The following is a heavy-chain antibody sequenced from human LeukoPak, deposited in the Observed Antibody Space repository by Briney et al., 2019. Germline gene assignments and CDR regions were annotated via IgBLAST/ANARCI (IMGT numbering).Heavy chain of an antibody. CDR2: ISYDGSNK. D-gene: IGHD1-26*01. V-gene: IGHV3-30*04. CDR3: AKGPSGVGANSDY. CDR1: GFTFSDSA. J-gene: IGHJ4*02. Sequence: GGSLRLSCAASGFTFSDSAIHWVRQAPGKGLEWVAVISYDGSNKYYADSVKGRFTISRDNSKNTLYLQMNSLRAEDTAVYYCAKGPSGVGANSDYWGQGTLVTVSS.